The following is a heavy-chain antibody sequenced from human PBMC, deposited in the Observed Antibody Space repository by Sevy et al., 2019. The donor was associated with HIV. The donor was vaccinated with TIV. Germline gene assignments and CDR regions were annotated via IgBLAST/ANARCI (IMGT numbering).Heavy chain of an antibody. D-gene: IGHD3-16*02. CDR3: GTQSYDYVSGSYRFGAFDI. Sequence: GGSLRLSCAASGFTFSSYSMNWVRQAPGKGLEWVSYISSSSSTIYYADSVKGRFTISRDNAKNSLYLQMNSLRDEDTAVYYCGTQSYDYVSGSYRFGAFDIWGQGTMVTVSS. CDR2: ISSSSSTI. CDR1: GFTFSSYS. V-gene: IGHV3-48*02. J-gene: IGHJ3*02.